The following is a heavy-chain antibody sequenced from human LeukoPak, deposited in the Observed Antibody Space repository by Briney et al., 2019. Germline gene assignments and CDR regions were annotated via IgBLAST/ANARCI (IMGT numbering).Heavy chain of an antibody. Sequence: GGSLRLSCAASGFTFSSYAMSWVRQAPGKGLEWVSAISGSGGSTYYADSVKGRFTISRDNAKNSLYLQMNSLRAEDTALYHCARGSGSYYFDYWGQGTLVTVSS. CDR3: ARGSGSYYFDY. J-gene: IGHJ4*02. D-gene: IGHD3-10*01. V-gene: IGHV3-23*01. CDR2: ISGSGGST. CDR1: GFTFSSYA.